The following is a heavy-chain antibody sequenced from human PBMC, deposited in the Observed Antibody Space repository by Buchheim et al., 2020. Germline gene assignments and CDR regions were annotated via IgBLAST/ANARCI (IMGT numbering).Heavy chain of an antibody. CDR3: AKFPRGYIALYEDYFDY. Sequence: EVQLLESGGGLVQPGGSLRLSCAASGFTFSSYAMSWVRQAPGKGLEWVSAISGSGGSSYYTDSVKGRFTISRDNSKNTLYLQMNSLRAEDTAVYYCAKFPRGYIALYEDYFDYWGQGTL. CDR2: ISGSGGSS. V-gene: IGHV3-23*01. D-gene: IGHD6-13*01. CDR1: GFTFSSYA. J-gene: IGHJ4*02.